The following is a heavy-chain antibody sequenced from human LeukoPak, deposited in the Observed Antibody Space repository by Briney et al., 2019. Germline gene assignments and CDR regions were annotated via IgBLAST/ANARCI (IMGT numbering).Heavy chain of an antibody. CDR1: GDTFTGYY. CDR3: ARVARGIGVATIRWFDP. D-gene: IGHD5-12*01. CDR2: INPNSGGT. J-gene: IGHJ5*02. Sequence: ASVKVSCKASGDTFTGYYMHWVRQAPGQGLEWMGRINPNSGGTNYAQKFQGRVTMTRDTSISTAYMELSRLRSDDTAVYYCARVARGIGVATIRWFDPWGQGTLVTVSS. V-gene: IGHV1-2*06.